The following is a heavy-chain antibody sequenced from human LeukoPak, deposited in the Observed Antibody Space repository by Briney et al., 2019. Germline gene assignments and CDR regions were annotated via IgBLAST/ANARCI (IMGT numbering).Heavy chain of an antibody. J-gene: IGHJ4*02. D-gene: IGHD5-24*01. CDR3: ARDSRDGYRGDY. Sequence: GGSLRLSXAASGFTFSSYEMNWVRQAPGKGLEWVSYISSSGSTIYYADSVKGRFTISRDNAKNSLYLQMNSLRAEDTAVYYCARDSRDGYRGDYWGQGTLVTVSS. CDR2: ISSSGSTI. CDR1: GFTFSSYE. V-gene: IGHV3-48*03.